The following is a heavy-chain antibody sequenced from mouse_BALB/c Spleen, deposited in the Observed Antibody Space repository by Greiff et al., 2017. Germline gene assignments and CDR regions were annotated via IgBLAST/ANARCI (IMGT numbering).Heavy chain of an antibody. Sequence: QVQLKQPGAELVRPGASVKLSCKASGYTFTSYWINWVKQRPGQGLEWIGNIYPSDSYTNYNQKFKDKATLTVDKSSSTAYMQLSSPTSEDSAVYYCTRSGGNFDYWGQGTTLTVSS. V-gene: IGHV1-69*02. CDR2: IYPSDSYT. D-gene: IGHD4-1*01. CDR1: GYTFTSYW. J-gene: IGHJ2*01. CDR3: TRSGGNFDY.